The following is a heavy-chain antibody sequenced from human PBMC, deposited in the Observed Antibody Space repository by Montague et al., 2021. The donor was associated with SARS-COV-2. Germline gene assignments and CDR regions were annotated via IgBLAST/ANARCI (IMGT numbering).Heavy chain of an antibody. D-gene: IGHD4-23*01. CDR2: IYYSGST. CDR3: ARRGDYGGPRFDY. V-gene: IGHV4-39*01. CDR1: GGSVSSRSYY. J-gene: IGHJ4*02. Sequence: SETRSLTCTVSGGSVSSRSYYWGWIRQPPGKGLEWIGSIYYSGSTHYNPSLKSRVTISVDTSKNQFSLKLSSVTAADTAVYDCARRGDYGGPRFDYWGQGTLVSVSS.